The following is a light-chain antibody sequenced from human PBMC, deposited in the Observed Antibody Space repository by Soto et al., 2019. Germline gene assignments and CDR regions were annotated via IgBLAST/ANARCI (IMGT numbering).Light chain of an antibody. CDR2: GVT. Sequence: QSALAQAPSASGSPGQSVTISCTGSGSDIGAYNFVSWYQQHPGKAPKLMIFGVTERPSGVPDRFSGSKSGNTASLTVSGLQADNEAVYYCYSYAGRNIWVFGGGTQLTVL. J-gene: IGLJ3*02. CDR1: GSDIGAYNF. V-gene: IGLV2-8*01. CDR3: YSYAGRNIWV.